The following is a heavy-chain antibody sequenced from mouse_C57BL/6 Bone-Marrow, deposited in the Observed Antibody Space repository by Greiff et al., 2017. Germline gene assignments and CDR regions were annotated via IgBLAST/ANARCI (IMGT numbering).Heavy chain of an antibody. Sequence: VQLQQSGAELVRPGASVTLSCKASGYTITDYEMHWVKQTPVHGLEWIGAIDPETGGTAYNQKFQGKAILTADKSSRTAYMELRSLTSEDSAVYYCTRPGDYWGQGTSVTVSS. CDR3: TRPGDY. CDR1: GYTITDYE. V-gene: IGHV1-15*01. CDR2: IDPETGGT. J-gene: IGHJ4*01.